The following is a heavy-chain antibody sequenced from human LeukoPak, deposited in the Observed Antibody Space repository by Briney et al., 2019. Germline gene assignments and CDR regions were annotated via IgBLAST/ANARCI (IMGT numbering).Heavy chain of an antibody. CDR1: GFIFSTYE. Sequence: PGGSLRLSCAASGFIFSTYEMNWVRQAPGKGLEWLSYISYNGRSIYYADSVKGRFTISRDNSKNTLYLQMNSLRAEDTAVYYCARPQNIGNSVSFSAFDIWGQGTMVTVSS. D-gene: IGHD4-23*01. CDR3: ARPQNIGNSVSFSAFDI. CDR2: ISYNGRSI. J-gene: IGHJ3*02. V-gene: IGHV3-48*03.